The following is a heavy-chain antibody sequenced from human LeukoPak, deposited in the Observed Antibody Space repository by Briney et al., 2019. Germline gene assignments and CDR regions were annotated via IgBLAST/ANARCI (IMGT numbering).Heavy chain of an antibody. CDR1: GGSISSYY. CDR3: ARQFRDYDFWSGYGYYFDY. D-gene: IGHD3-3*01. Sequence: SETLSLTCTVSGGSISSYYWSWIRQPPGKGLEWIGYIYYSGSTNYNPSLKSRVTISVDTSKNQFSLKLSSVIAADTAVYYCARQFRDYDFWSGYGYYFDYWGQGTLVTVSS. J-gene: IGHJ4*02. V-gene: IGHV4-59*08. CDR2: IYYSGST.